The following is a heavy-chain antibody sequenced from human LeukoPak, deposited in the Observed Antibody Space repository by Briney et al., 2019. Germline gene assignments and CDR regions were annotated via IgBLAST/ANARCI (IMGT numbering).Heavy chain of an antibody. D-gene: IGHD3-22*01. V-gene: IGHV4-61*01. CDR3: ARVTGYMIEDYFDY. CDR1: GYSISNDYY. CDR2: IYYSGST. Sequence: SETLSLTCTVSGYSISNDYYWGWIRQPPGKGLEWIAYIYYSGSTNYNPSLKSRVTISVDTSKNQFSLRLRSVTAADTAVYYCARVTGYMIEDYFDYWGQGTLVTVSS. J-gene: IGHJ4*02.